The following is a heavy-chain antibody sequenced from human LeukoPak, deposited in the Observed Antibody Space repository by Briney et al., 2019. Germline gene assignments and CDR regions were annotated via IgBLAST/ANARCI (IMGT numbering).Heavy chain of an antibody. CDR1: GFAFSSYT. J-gene: IGHJ4*02. CDR2: ISGSGGST. Sequence: GGSLRLSCAASGFAFSSYTMAWVRQTPAKGLEWVSAISGSGGSTYYADSVKGRFTISRDNSKNTLYLQMNSLRAEDTAVYYCAKARTIFAGSYSDYWGQGTLVTVSS. CDR3: AKARTIFAGSYSDY. V-gene: IGHV3-23*01. D-gene: IGHD3-10*01.